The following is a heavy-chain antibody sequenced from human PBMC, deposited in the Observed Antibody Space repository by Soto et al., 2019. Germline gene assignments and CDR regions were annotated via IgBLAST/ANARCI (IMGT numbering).Heavy chain of an antibody. D-gene: IGHD2-2*02. J-gene: IGHJ4*02. CDR1: GFTFSNYW. V-gene: IGHV3-74*01. CDR3: ARGGVGRYCSSSSCYTWVFDY. CDR2: INSDGSST. Sequence: EVQLVESGGGLVQPGGSLRLSCAASGFTFSNYWMHWVRQAPGKGLVWVSRINSDGSSTSYADSVKGRFTISRDNAKNMLSLQMNSLRADDTAVYYCARGGVGRYCSSSSCYTWVFDYWGQGTLVTVSS.